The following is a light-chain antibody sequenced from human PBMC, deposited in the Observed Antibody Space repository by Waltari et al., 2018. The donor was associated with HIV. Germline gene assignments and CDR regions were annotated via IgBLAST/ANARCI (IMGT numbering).Light chain of an antibody. J-gene: IGLJ1*01. CDR2: DVS. Sequence: QSALTQPRSVSGSPGQSVTISCTGTSSDVGGYNYVSWYQQHPGKAPKLVIYDVSKRPSASPDRFSGTKSANTASLPISGLQAEDEADYSCCSYAGSYTYVFGTGTKVTVL. V-gene: IGLV2-11*01. CDR1: SSDVGGYNY. CDR3: CSYAGSYTYV.